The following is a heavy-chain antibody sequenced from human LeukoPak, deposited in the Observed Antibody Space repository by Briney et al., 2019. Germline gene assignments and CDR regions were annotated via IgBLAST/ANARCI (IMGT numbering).Heavy chain of an antibody. Sequence: GGSLRLSCAASGFTFSDYYMYWIRQAPGKGLEWVSYISSSSSYTNYADSVKGRFFIFRDNPKNSLYLLMNSLRVEDTAVYYCARDLARSPNWGPPHYYYGMDVWGQGTTVTVSS. D-gene: IGHD7-27*01. CDR3: ARDLARSPNWGPPHYYYGMDV. CDR1: GFTFSDYY. V-gene: IGHV3-11*05. CDR2: ISSSSSYT. J-gene: IGHJ6*02.